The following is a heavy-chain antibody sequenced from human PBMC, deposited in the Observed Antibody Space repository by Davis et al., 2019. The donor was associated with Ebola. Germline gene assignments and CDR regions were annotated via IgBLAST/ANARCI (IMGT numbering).Heavy chain of an antibody. CDR3: ARGITMVQGVTYFDY. CDR1: GYTFTSYG. Sequence: AASVKVSCKASGYTFTSYGISWVRQAPGQGLEWMGWISAYNGNTNYAQKLQGRVTMTTDTSTSTAYMELRSLRSDDTAVYYCARGITMVQGVTYFDYWGQGTLVTVSS. CDR2: ISAYNGNT. D-gene: IGHD3-10*01. J-gene: IGHJ4*02. V-gene: IGHV1-18*01.